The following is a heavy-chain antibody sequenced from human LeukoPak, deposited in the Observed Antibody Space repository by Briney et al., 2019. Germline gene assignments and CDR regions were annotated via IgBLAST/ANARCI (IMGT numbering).Heavy chain of an antibody. CDR2: IYNSGST. CDR1: GGSISIYY. D-gene: IGHD1-26*01. CDR3: VRDRELNY. Sequence: SETLSLTCTVSGGSISIYYWSWIRQPPGKGLEWIGYIYNSGSTYYNPSLKSRVAISVDTSKNQFSLRLSSVTAADAAVYYCVRDRELNYWGQGTLVTVSS. J-gene: IGHJ4*02. V-gene: IGHV4-59*01.